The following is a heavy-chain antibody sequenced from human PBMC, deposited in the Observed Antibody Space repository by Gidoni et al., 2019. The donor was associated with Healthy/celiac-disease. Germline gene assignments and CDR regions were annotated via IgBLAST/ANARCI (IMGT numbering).Heavy chain of an antibody. CDR1: GGCCRGYY. CDR3: ARRDSGCLLVQNWFDP. J-gene: IGHJ5*02. CDR2: INHSGST. V-gene: IGHV4-34*01. Sequence: QTQLQQWGAGMMQPSATLSLTCAVHGGCCRGYYWSWIRQPPGKGLEWIGEINHSGSTNYNPSLKSRVTISVDTSKNQVSLKLSSVTAADTAVYYCARRDSGCLLVQNWFDPGGQGTLVTVSS. D-gene: IGHD1-26*01.